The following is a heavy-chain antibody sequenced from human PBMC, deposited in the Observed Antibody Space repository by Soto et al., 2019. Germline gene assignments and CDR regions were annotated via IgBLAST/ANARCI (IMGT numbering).Heavy chain of an antibody. CDR3: ARAPTPKAVQCWALQREHWFDP. CDR1: GYTFTSYD. CDR2: MNPNSGIT. J-gene: IGHJ5*02. V-gene: IGHV1-8*01. Sequence: ASVKGSYKGAGYTFTSYDINWVRQATGQGLEWMGWMNPNSGITDFAQKCQGRITMTGNTSISTAYMELSSLRSEDTAVYYCARAPTPKAVQCWALQREHWFDPWGQGTLVTVSS. D-gene: IGHD6-19*01.